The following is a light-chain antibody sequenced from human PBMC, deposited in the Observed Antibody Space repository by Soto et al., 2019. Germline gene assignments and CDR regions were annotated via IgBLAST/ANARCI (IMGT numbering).Light chain of an antibody. J-gene: IGKJ3*01. CDR1: RDISNS. Sequence: IQRTRSALSVSACVGDGLTIPFRGSRDISNSLAWYQQTPAKAPILLLRGAASLHRGVPSRFSGGGAGTEFTLTISSLQPEDFATYYCQQTSAFPRTFGQGTNVDIK. CDR3: QQTSAFPRT. CDR2: GAA. V-gene: IGKV1-12*01.